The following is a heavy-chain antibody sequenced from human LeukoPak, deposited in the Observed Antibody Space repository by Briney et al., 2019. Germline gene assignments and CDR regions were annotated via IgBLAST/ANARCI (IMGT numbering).Heavy chain of an antibody. J-gene: IGHJ4*02. CDR3: ANGDGFDY. CDR1: GFTFGNFW. D-gene: IGHD5-24*01. Sequence: GGSLRLSCATSGFTFGNFWMSWVRQAPGKGLEWVANIKQDGSEKYYVDSVKGRFTISRDNAKNSLYLQMNSLRAEDTAVYYCANGDGFDYWGQGTLVTVSS. V-gene: IGHV3-7*01. CDR2: IKQDGSEK.